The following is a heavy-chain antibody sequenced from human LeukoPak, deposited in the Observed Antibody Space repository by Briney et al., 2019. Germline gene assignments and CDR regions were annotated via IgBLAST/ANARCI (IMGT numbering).Heavy chain of an antibody. CDR1: VGTFSSYA. CDR2: IIPILGIA. D-gene: IGHD3-22*01. J-gene: IGHJ5*02. Sequence: GASVTVSFKASVGTFSSYAISWVRQAPGQGLEWMGRIIPILGIANHAQKFQGRVTITADKSTSTAYMELSRLRSEDTAVYYCASHSGSGFRYENWFDPWGQGTLVTVSS. V-gene: IGHV1-69*04. CDR3: ASHSGSGFRYENWFDP.